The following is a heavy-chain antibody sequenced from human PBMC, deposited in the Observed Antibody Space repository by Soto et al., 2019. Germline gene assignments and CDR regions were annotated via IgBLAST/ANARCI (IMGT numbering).Heavy chain of an antibody. D-gene: IGHD1-26*01. CDR2: ISAYNGNT. Sequence: QVQLVQSGAEVKKPGASVKVSCKASGYTFTSYGISWVRQAPGQGLEWMGWISAYNGNTNYAQKLQGRVTMTIDTSTSTAYMELRSLRSDDTAVYYCARTKVGATTGYYFDYWGQGTLVTVSS. J-gene: IGHJ4*02. CDR1: GYTFTSYG. CDR3: ARTKVGATTGYYFDY. V-gene: IGHV1-18*01.